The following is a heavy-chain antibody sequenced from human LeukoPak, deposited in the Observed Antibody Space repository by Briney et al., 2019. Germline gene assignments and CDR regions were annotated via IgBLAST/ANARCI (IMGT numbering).Heavy chain of an antibody. D-gene: IGHD1-26*01. V-gene: IGHV5-51*01. Sequence: GGSLKISCKGSGYRFTSYWIGWVRQLPGKGLEGMGIIYPGDSDTRYSPSFQGQVTISTDKSISTAYLQWSSLKASDTAMYYCARRSGSYSEYYFDYWGQGTLVTVSS. CDR3: ARRSGSYSEYYFDY. CDR1: GYRFTSYW. CDR2: IYPGDSDT. J-gene: IGHJ4*02.